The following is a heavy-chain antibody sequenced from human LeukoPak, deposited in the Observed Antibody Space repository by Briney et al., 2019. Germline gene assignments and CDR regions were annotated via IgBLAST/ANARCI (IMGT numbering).Heavy chain of an antibody. V-gene: IGHV3-30*18. J-gene: IGHJ4*02. CDR2: VSYAGNDG. CDR3: AKLAWNDGSSYFDY. CDR1: GFNFTYYA. Sequence: PGGSLRLSCIGSGFNFTYYAIYWVRQAPGKGLEWVAVVSYAGNDGYYADSVKGRFSISRDNSQNTVTLQMTNLRVDDTAIYSCAKLAWNDGSSYFDYWGQGTLVTVSS. D-gene: IGHD1-1*01.